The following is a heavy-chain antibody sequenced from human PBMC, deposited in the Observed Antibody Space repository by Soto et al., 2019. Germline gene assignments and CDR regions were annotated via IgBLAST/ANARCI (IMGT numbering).Heavy chain of an antibody. D-gene: IGHD2-2*01. V-gene: IGHV6-1*01. J-gene: IGHJ6*03. CDR1: GDSVSSNSAA. CDR3: ARDIVVVPDAIYYYYYMDV. Sequence: PSQTLSLTCAISGDSVSSNSAAWNWIRQSPSRGLEWLGRTYYRSKWYNDYAVSVKSRITINPDTSKNQFSLQLNSVTPEDTAVYYCARDIVVVPDAIYYYYYMDVWGKGTTVTVSS. CDR2: TYYRSKWYN.